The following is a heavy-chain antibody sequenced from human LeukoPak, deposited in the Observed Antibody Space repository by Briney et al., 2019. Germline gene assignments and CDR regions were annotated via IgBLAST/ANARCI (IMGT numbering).Heavy chain of an antibody. CDR1: GGSFSGYY. D-gene: IGHD3-22*01. CDR3: AKDQWDYDSSGYSHAFDI. V-gene: IGHV4-34*01. Sequence: SETLSLTCAVYGGSFSGYYWSWIRQPPGKGLEWIGEINHSGSTNYNPSLKSRVTISVDTSKNQFSLKPSSVTAADTAVYYCAKDQWDYDSSGYSHAFDIWGQGTMVTVSS. J-gene: IGHJ3*02. CDR2: INHSGST.